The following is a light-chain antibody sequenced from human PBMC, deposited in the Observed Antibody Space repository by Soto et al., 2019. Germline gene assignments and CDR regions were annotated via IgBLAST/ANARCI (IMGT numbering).Light chain of an antibody. J-gene: IGKJ2*01. Sequence: AIQMTQSPSSLSASVGDRVTITCRASQGIRNDLGWYQQKPGKAPKLLIYAASSLQTGVPSRFSGSGSGTGLTLTISSLQSEDFAVYDCQQYNNWRPYTFGQGTQVDIK. CDR1: QGIRND. CDR2: AAS. CDR3: QQYNNWRPYT. V-gene: IGKV1-6*01.